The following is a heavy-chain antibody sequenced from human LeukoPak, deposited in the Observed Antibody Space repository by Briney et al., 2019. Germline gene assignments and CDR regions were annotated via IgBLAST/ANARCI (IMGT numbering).Heavy chain of an antibody. J-gene: IGHJ4*02. Sequence: PSQTLSLTCAVSGYSISSGYYWGWIRQPPGKGLEWIGSIYHSGSTYYNPSLKSRVTISVDTSKNQFSLKLSSVTAADTAVYYCARDPDTAMVKFDYWGQGTLVTVSS. CDR1: GYSISSGYY. D-gene: IGHD5-18*01. CDR3: ARDPDTAMVKFDY. V-gene: IGHV4-38-2*02. CDR2: IYHSGST.